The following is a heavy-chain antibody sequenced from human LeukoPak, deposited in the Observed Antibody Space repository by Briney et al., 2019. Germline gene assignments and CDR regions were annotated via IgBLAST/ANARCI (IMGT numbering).Heavy chain of an antibody. CDR3: AKDGEMATMDY. D-gene: IGHD5-24*01. CDR1: GFTFSSYG. Sequence: GGTLRLSCAASGFTFSSYGMSWVRQAPGKGLGWVSAISGSGVTTYYADSVKGRFTISRDKSQNTLYLQMNSLRPEDTALYYCAKDGEMATMDYWGQGTLVTVSS. CDR2: ISGSGVTT. V-gene: IGHV3-23*01. J-gene: IGHJ4*02.